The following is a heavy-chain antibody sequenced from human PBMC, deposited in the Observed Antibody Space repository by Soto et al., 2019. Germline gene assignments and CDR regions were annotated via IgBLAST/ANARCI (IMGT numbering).Heavy chain of an antibody. CDR2: IYSGGST. CDR1: GFTVSSNY. D-gene: IGHD6-13*01. CDR3: AGAGGYSSSWYVQFDY. Sequence: GGSLRLSCAASGFTVSSNYMSWVRQAPGKGLEWVSVIYSGGSTYYADSVKGRFTISRDNSKNTLYLQMNSLRAEDTAVYYCAGAGGYSSSWYVQFDYWGQGTLVTAPQ. J-gene: IGHJ4*02. V-gene: IGHV3-53*01.